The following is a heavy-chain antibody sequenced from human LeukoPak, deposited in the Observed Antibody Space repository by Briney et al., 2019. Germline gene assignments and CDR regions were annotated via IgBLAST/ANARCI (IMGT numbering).Heavy chain of an antibody. CDR1: GGSISSYY. CDR3: ARHRYTIFGVVFSNWFDP. V-gene: IGHV4-4*09. D-gene: IGHD3-3*01. J-gene: IGHJ5*02. Sequence: SETLSLTCTVSGGSISSYYWSWIRQPPGKGLEWIGYIYTSGSTNYNPSLKSRVTKSVDTSKNQFSLKLSSVTAADTAVYYCARHRYTIFGVVFSNWFDPWGQGTLVTVSS. CDR2: IYTSGST.